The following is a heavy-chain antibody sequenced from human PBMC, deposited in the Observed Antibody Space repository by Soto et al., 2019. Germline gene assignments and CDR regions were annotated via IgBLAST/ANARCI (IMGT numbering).Heavy chain of an antibody. J-gene: IGHJ4*02. CDR3: ARLGVYSVYDGYYFDY. CDR2: IYYSGST. CDR1: GGSISSNY. Sequence: QVQLQESGPGLVKPSETLSLTCTVSGGSISSNYWSWIRQPPGKGLEWIGYIYYSGSTNYNPSLKSRVTLSVDTSKNQFSLKLYSVTAADTAVYYCARLGVYSVYDGYYFDYWGQGTLVTVSS. V-gene: IGHV4-59*08. D-gene: IGHD5-12*01.